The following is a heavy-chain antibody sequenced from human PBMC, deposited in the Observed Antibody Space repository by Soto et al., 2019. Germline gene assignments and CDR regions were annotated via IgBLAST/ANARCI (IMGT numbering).Heavy chain of an antibody. CDR2: IKSKAGGGTT. CDR1: GVTFSNAW. J-gene: IGHJ4*02. Sequence: EVQLVESGGALVKPGGSLRLSCAASGVTFSNAWMNWVRQAPGKGLEWVGRIKSKAGGGTTDYAAPVKGRFTISRDDSKNTLSLQKKSLTPQDTAVYYFSADRAHGVIPIMAHWWGPGTLVTVSS. V-gene: IGHV3-15*07. CDR3: SADRAHGVIPIMAHW. D-gene: IGHD3-3*01.